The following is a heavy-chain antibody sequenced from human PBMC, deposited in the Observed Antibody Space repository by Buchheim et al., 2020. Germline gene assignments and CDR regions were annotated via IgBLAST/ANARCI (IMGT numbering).Heavy chain of an antibody. CDR2: IIPIREMA. D-gene: IGHD2-15*01. Sequence: QVQLVQSGAEVKKPGSSVKVSCKSAGSIFSAYTFSWVRQAPGQGLEWMGRIIPIREMAEYAQKFQGRVTISADTSTSTAYVELSRLRFDDTAVYYCARGRDRRSGYFYGLDVWGQGTT. CDR3: ARGRDRRSGYFYGLDV. J-gene: IGHJ6*02. CDR1: GSIFSAYT. V-gene: IGHV1-69*02.